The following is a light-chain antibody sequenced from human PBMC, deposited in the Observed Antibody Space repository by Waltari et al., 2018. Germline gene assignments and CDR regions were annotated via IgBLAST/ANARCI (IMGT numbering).Light chain of an antibody. Sequence: IVMTQSPATPSVSPGERAIISCRASQSVTPNLAWYQQKPGQPPRLLIYGASTRATDIPARFSGSGSGTEFTLTITSLQSEDFAVYYCHQYNDGPPFNFGQGTKLEIK. J-gene: IGKJ2*01. CDR2: GAS. CDR1: QSVTPN. V-gene: IGKV3-15*01. CDR3: HQYNDGPPFN.